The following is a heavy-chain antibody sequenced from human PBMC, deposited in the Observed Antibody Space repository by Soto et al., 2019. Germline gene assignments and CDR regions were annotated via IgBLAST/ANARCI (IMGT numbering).Heavy chain of an antibody. V-gene: IGHV4-59*01. Sequence: QVRLQESGPGLVKPSETLSLTCTVSGGSISPSYWNWVRQPPGKRPEWIGCIYYTGNTHYIPSLKSRVTISRDTSKNQFSLELTSVTAADTAMYFCAAGLDHNKVGYWGQGTLVTVSS. CDR1: GGSISPSY. D-gene: IGHD2-2*03. J-gene: IGHJ4*02. CDR2: IYYTGNT. CDR3: AAGLDHNKVGY.